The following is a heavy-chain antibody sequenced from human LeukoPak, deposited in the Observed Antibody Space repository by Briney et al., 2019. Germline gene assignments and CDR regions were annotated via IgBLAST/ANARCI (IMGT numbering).Heavy chain of an antibody. CDR1: GGSISSTNYY. CDR3: ARRYNWNDRWD. D-gene: IGHD1-1*01. V-gene: IGHV4-39*07. J-gene: IGHJ4*02. CDR2: IYYSGST. Sequence: SETLSLTCTVSGGSISSTNYYWGWIRQPPGKGLEWIGSIYYSGSTYYNPSLKSRLTISLDTSKNQSSLRLSSVTAADTAFYYCARRYNWNDRWDWGQGTLVTVSP.